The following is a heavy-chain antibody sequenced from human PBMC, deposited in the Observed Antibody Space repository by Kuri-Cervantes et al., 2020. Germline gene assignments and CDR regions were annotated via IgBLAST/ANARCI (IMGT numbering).Heavy chain of an antibody. Sequence: LSLTCAASGFTVSSNYMSWVRQAPGKGLEWVAVISYDGSNKYYADSVKGRFTISRDNSKNTLYLQMNSLRAEDTAVYYCAKGYDSSGEYYFDYWGQGTLVTVSS. CDR3: AKGYDSSGEYYFDY. CDR2: ISYDGSNK. J-gene: IGHJ4*02. V-gene: IGHV3-30*18. CDR1: GFTVSSNY. D-gene: IGHD3-22*01.